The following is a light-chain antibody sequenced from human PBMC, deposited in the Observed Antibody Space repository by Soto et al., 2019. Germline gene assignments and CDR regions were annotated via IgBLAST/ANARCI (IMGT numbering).Light chain of an antibody. Sequence: AIQLTQSPSSLSASVGDRVTITCRASQGISSALAWYQQKPGKAPKLLICDASSLESGVPSRFSGSGSGTDFTLTISSLQPEDFATYYCQQFNSYTITFGQGTRLEIK. CDR3: QQFNSYTIT. CDR1: QGISSA. J-gene: IGKJ5*01. V-gene: IGKV1-13*02. CDR2: DAS.